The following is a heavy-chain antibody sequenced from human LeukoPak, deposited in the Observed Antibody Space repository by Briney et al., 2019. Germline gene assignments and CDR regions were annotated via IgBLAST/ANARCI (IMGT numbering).Heavy chain of an antibody. CDR1: GYTFTRYD. J-gene: IGHJ6*02. CDR2: MNPNSGNT. Sequence: ASVKVSCKASGYTFTRYDINWVRQATGQGLEWMGWMNPNSGNTGYAQKFQGRVTMTRNTSISTACMELSSLRSEDTAVYYCTRWDCSGGSCYSYGMDVWGQGTTVTVSS. D-gene: IGHD2-15*01. CDR3: TRWDCSGGSCYSYGMDV. V-gene: IGHV1-8*01.